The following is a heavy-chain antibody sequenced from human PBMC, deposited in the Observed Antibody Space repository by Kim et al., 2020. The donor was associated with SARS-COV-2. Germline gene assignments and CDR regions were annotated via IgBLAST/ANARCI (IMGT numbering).Heavy chain of an antibody. D-gene: IGHD3-22*01. J-gene: IGHJ4*02. CDR3: ARDRGDYYDSSGSVDY. V-gene: IGHV1-2*02. Sequence: KFQGRVTMTRDTSISTAYMELSRLRSDDTAVYYCARDRGDYYDSSGSVDYWGQGTLVTVSS.